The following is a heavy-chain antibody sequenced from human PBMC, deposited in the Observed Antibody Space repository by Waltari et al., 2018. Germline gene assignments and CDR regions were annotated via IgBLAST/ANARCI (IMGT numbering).Heavy chain of an antibody. CDR2: IFNTGST. J-gene: IGHJ6*02. D-gene: IGHD6-13*01. V-gene: IGHV4-39*01. CDR1: AGSISSSPYH. CDR3: ARHGDSTWYGGVRAYYYAMDV. Sequence: LQLQESGPGLVKPSATLSLTCTVPAGSISSSPYHWGWFRRPPRKGLEWRGNIFNTGSTYYSPYLKSRVIMSVDTSTNQFSLTLYSGTAADSAVYYCARHGDSTWYGGVRAYYYAMDVWGQGTTVTVSS.